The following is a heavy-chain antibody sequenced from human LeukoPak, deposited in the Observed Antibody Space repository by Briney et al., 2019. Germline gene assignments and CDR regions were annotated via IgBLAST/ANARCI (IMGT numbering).Heavy chain of an antibody. Sequence: SETLSLTCTVSGESIRSSNWWSWVRQPPGKGLEWIGEIYRSGTTNYNPSLKSRVTISFATSTNQFFLDLSPVTAADTAVYYCSNKVYCSTTSCHPAGYWGLGSLVTVSS. V-gene: IGHV4-4*02. CDR1: GESIRSSNW. CDR2: IYRSGTT. J-gene: IGHJ4*02. CDR3: SNKVYCSTTSCHPAGY. D-gene: IGHD2-2*01.